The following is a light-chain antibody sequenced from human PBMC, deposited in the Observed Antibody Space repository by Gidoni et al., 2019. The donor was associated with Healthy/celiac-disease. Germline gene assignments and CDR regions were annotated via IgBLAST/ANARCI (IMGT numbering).Light chain of an antibody. CDR2: AAS. CDR3: QQSYSTPNT. J-gene: IGKJ2*01. Sequence: DIQMTQSPSSLSASVGDRFTITCRASQSISSYLNWYQQKPGKAPKLLIYAASSLESGVPSRFSGSGSGTDFTLTISSLQPEDFATYYGQQSYSTPNTFGQGTKLEIK. CDR1: QSISSY. V-gene: IGKV1-39*01.